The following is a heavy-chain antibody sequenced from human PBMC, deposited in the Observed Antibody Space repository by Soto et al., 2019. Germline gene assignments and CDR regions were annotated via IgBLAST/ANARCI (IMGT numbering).Heavy chain of an antibody. Sequence: SETLSLTCAVYGGSFSPYYWSWIRRPPDKGLEWIGEINHSGSTSYNPSLKSRVTMSVDTSKNQISLRLSSVTAADTAVYYCTRGLTGTHYYYGMDVWGHGTTVTVSS. CDR1: GGSFSPYY. J-gene: IGHJ6*02. V-gene: IGHV4-34*01. CDR3: TRGLTGTHYYYGMDV. CDR2: INHSGST. D-gene: IGHD1-7*01.